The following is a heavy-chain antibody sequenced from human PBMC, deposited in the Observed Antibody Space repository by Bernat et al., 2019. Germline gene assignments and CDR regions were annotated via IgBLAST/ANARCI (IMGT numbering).Heavy chain of an antibody. CDR3: AKDQPVIIKNANWFDP. CDR1: GYTFTSYD. J-gene: IGHJ5*02. V-gene: IGHV1-8*01. D-gene: IGHD3-3*01. CDR2: MNPNSGNT. Sequence: QVQLVQSGAEVKKPGASVKVSCKASGYTFTSYDINWVRQATGQGLEWMGLMNPNSGNTGYAQKIQSRISVDRNTAISTDYMELSSLRSEDTAVDYCAKDQPVIIKNANWFDPWGQGTLVTVSS.